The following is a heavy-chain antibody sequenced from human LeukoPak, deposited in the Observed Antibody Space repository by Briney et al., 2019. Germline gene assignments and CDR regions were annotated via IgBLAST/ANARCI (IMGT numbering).Heavy chain of an antibody. Sequence: GGSLRLSCAASGFTFSSYAMHWVRQAPGKGLEWVTIISYDGTNKYYADSVKGRFTISRDNSKNTLYLQMNSLRAEDTAVYYCAKDAKYYYDSSGYNYYFDYWGQGTLVTVSS. CDR3: AKDAKYYYDSSGYNYYFDY. D-gene: IGHD3-22*01. CDR2: ISYDGTNK. CDR1: GFTFSSYA. V-gene: IGHV3-30*04. J-gene: IGHJ4*02.